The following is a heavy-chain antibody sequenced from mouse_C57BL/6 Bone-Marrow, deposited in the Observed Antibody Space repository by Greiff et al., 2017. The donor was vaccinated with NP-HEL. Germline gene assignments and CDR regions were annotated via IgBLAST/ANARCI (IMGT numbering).Heavy chain of an antibody. V-gene: IGHV1-82*01. J-gene: IGHJ4*01. D-gene: IGHD1-1*01. Sequence: VHLVESGPELVKPGASVKISCKASGYAFSSSWMNWVKQRPGKGLEWIGRIYPGDGDTNYNGKFKGKATLTADKSSSTAYMQLSSLTSEDSAVYFCARGRTVECYYYAMDYWGQGTSVTVSS. CDR1: GYAFSSSW. CDR2: IYPGDGDT. CDR3: ARGRTVECYYYAMDY.